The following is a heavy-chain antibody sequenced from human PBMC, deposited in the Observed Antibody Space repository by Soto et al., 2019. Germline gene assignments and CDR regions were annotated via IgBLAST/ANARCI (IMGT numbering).Heavy chain of an antibody. V-gene: IGHV4-39*01. CDR2: IYYSGST. CDR3: ARHDTMVRGVTIDY. CDR1: GGSISSGDYY. J-gene: IGHJ4*02. D-gene: IGHD3-10*01. Sequence: PSETLSLTCTVSGGSISSGDYYRRWIRQPPGKGLEWIGYIYYSGSTYYKPSLKSRVTISVDTSKNQFSLKLSSVTAADTAVYYCARHDTMVRGVTIDYWGQGTLVTVSS.